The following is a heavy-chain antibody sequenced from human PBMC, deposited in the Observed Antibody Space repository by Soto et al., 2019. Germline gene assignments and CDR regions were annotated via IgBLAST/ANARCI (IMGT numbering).Heavy chain of an antibody. D-gene: IGHD4-17*01. J-gene: IGHJ5*02. CDR2: IYHSRST. CDR1: SGSISSGGYS. V-gene: IGHV4-30-2*01. CDR3: ARDNGDYVGWFDP. Sequence: QLQLQESGSGLVKPSQTLSLTCAVSSGSISSGGYSWRWIRQPPGKGLEWIGYIYHSRSTYYNPSLRSRVTRSVDRSKNQFSLKLSSVTAADTAVYYCARDNGDYVGWFDPWGQGTLVTVSS.